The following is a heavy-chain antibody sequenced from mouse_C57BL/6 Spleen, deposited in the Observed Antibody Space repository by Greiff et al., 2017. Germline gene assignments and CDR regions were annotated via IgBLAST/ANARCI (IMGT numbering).Heavy chain of an antibody. CDR1: GYTFTSYW. Sequence: QVQLQQPGAELVKPGASVKLSCKASGYTFTSYWMHWVKQRPGRGLEWIGRIDPNSGGTKYNEKFKSKATLTVDKPSSPAYMQLSSLTSEDSAVYYCARSGVTTEAFAYWGQGTLVTVSA. J-gene: IGHJ3*01. CDR2: IDPNSGGT. V-gene: IGHV1-72*01. D-gene: IGHD2-2*01. CDR3: ARSGVTTEAFAY.